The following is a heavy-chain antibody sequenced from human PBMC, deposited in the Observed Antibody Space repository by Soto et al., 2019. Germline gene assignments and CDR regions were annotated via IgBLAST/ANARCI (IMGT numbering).Heavy chain of an antibody. Sequence: GASVKVSCKASGYTFTSYAMHWVRQAPGQRLEWMGWINAGNGNTKYSQKFQGRVTITRDTSASTAYMELSSLRSEDTAVYYCARESYYGSGSYYPKNYYYYYGMDVWGQGTTVTVSS. CDR3: ARESYYGSGSYYPKNYYYYYGMDV. CDR1: GYTFTSYA. CDR2: INAGNGNT. D-gene: IGHD3-10*01. J-gene: IGHJ6*02. V-gene: IGHV1-3*01.